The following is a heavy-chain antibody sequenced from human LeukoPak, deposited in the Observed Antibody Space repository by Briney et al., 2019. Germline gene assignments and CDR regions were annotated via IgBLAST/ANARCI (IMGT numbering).Heavy chain of an antibody. J-gene: IGHJ1*01. V-gene: IGHV3-48*01. CDR2: ISSSSSTI. CDR3: ARVAGYCTNGVCYRAEYFQH. CDR1: GFSFSTYT. D-gene: IGHD2-8*01. Sequence: PGGSLRLSCAASGFSFSTYTMNWVRQAPGKGLDWVSYISSSSSTIYYADSVKGRFTISRDNANNSLYLQMNSLRAEDTAVYYCARVAGYCTNGVCYRAEYFQHWGQGTLVTVSS.